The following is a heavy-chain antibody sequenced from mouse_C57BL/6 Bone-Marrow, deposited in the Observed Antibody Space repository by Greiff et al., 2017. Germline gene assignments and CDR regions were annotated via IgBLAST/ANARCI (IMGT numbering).Heavy chain of an antibody. Sequence: EVKLEESGPGLVKPSQSLSLTCSVTGYSITSGYYWNWIRQFPGNKLEWMGYISYDGSNNYNPSLKNRISITRDTSTNQFFLKLHSVTTEDTATYYCARGYFDVWGTGTTVTVSS. CDR3: ARGYFDV. CDR2: ISYDGSN. V-gene: IGHV3-6*01. CDR1: GYSITSGYY. J-gene: IGHJ1*03.